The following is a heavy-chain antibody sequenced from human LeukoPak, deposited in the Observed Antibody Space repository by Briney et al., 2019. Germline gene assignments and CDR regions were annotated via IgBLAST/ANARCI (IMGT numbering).Heavy chain of an antibody. CDR2: IYYCGST. J-gene: IGHJ4*02. CDR1: GGSISSGGYY. V-gene: IGHV4-31*03. CDR3: ARLWLTTVSYYFDY. D-gene: IGHD4-17*01. Sequence: SETLSLTCTVSGGSISSGGYYWSWIRQHPGKGLEWIGYIYYCGSTNYNPSLKSRVTISLDTSKSQFSLRLSSVTAADTAVYYCARLWLTTVSYYFDYWGQGTLVTVSS.